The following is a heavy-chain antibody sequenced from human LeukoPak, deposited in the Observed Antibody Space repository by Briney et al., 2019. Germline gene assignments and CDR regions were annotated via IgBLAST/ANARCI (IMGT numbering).Heavy chain of an antibody. Sequence: GGSLRLSCAVSGITLSNYGMSWVRQAPGKGLEWVSLIYAGGSTYYSDAVKGRFTISRENAKNSLYLQMNSLRAEDTAVYYCAREEYQLLDYWGQGTLVTVSS. CDR3: AREEYQLLDY. D-gene: IGHD2-2*01. V-gene: IGHV3-66*01. J-gene: IGHJ4*02. CDR1: GITLSNYG. CDR2: IYAGGST.